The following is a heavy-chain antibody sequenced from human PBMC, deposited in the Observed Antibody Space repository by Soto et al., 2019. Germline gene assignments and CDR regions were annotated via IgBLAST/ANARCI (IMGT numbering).Heavy chain of an antibody. CDR1: GGSFSGYY. Sequence: SETLSLTCAVYGGSFSGYYWSWIRQPPGKGLEWIGEIYHSGSTNYNPSLKSRVTISVDTSKNQFSLKLSSVTAADTAVYYCAIGPAAAIYFDYWGQGTLVTVSS. CDR2: IYHSGST. CDR3: AIGPAAAIYFDY. D-gene: IGHD2-2*01. J-gene: IGHJ4*02. V-gene: IGHV4-34*01.